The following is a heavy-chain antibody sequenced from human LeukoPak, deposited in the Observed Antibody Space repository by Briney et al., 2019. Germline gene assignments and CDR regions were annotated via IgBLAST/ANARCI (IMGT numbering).Heavy chain of an antibody. V-gene: IGHV3-23*01. D-gene: IGHD4-17*01. CDR2: ISGSGYST. J-gene: IGHJ4*02. CDR1: GFTFSNYA. CDR3: AEDYGDYAYYFHY. Sequence: PGGSLRLSCAASGFTFSNYAMNWVRQAPGKGLEWVSVISGSGYSTYYADSVKGRFTISRDNSKNTLYLQTNSLRAEDTAVYYCAEDYGDYAYYFHYWGQGTLVTVSS.